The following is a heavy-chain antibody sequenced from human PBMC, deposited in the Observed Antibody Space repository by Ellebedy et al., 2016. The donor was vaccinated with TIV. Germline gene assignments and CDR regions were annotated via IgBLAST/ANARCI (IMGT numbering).Heavy chain of an antibody. D-gene: IGHD1-26*01. V-gene: IGHV3-72*01. CDR3: ARIGYSAAEFDF. CDR1: GLTFSDHY. J-gene: IGHJ4*02. Sequence: GESLKISCVASGLTFSDHYMDWVRQAPGKGLEWLGRIGNKPNTFTTQYAASVKGRFTNSRDDSKNSLYLQMNTLKTEDTAIYYCARIGYSAAEFDFWGQGTLVTVSS. CDR2: IGNKPNTFTT.